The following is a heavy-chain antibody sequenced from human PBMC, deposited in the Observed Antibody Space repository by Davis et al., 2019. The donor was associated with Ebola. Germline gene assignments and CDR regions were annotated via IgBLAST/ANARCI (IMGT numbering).Heavy chain of an antibody. CDR2: INHSGST. CDR3: ALHCSSTSCSSFDY. J-gene: IGHJ4*02. CDR1: GFTFSSYG. D-gene: IGHD2-2*01. V-gene: IGHV4-34*08. Sequence: ESLKISCEASGFTFSSYGMNWVRQAPGKGLEWIGEINHSGSTNYKPSLKSRVTISVDTSKNQFSLKLSSVTAADTAVYYCALHCSSTSCSSFDYWGQGTLVTVSS.